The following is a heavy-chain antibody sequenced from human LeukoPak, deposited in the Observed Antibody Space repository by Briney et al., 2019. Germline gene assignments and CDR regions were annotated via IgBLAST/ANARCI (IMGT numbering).Heavy chain of an antibody. CDR1: GFTFSSYS. D-gene: IGHD3-10*01. CDR2: ISSSSSYI. V-gene: IGHV3-21*01. CDR3: AREVTMVRGADYGMDV. Sequence: GSLRLSCAASGFTFSSYSMNWVRQAPGKGLEWVSSISSSSSYIYYADSVKGRFTISRDNAKNSLYLQMNSLRAEDTAVYYCAREVTMVRGADYGMDVWGKGTTVTVSS. J-gene: IGHJ6*04.